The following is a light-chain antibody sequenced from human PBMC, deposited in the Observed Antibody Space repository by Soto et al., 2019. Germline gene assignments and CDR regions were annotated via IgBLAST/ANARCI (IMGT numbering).Light chain of an antibody. CDR2: LAS. Sequence: TQSPATLSVSPGERATLSCXAXQSVSNNLAWYQQKPGQAPRLLLYLASTRATGIAARFSGSGSGTEFTLTISSLQSEDFAVYYCQQYNNWPPTTFGQGTRLEIK. CDR3: QQYNNWPPTT. CDR1: QSVSNN. J-gene: IGKJ5*01. V-gene: IGKV3D-15*01.